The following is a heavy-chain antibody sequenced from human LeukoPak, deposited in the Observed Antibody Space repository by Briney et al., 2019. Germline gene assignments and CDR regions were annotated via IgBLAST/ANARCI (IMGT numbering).Heavy chain of an antibody. CDR3: ARGTYYYEF. Sequence: GGSLRLSCAASKFTFSSYWMSWVRQAPGKGLEWVAYMNQLGNEKNYLDPVKGRFTISRDNAKNSLNLQMTSLRAEDTAVYYCARGTYYYEFWGQGTLVTVSS. D-gene: IGHD3-16*01. CDR1: KFTFSSYW. J-gene: IGHJ4*02. V-gene: IGHV3-7*04. CDR2: MNQLGNEK.